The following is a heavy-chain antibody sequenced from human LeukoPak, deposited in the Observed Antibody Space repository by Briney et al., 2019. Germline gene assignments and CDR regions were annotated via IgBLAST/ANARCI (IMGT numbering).Heavy chain of an antibody. J-gene: IGHJ5*01. CDR2: INSGST. Sequence: SETLSLTCTVSGGSISTYYWTWVRQPPGKGLEWIGYINSGSTNYNPSLKSRVTISGDTSKNQFSLKLSSVTAADTAVYYCARHGDSWGQGTLVTVSS. V-gene: IGHV4-59*08. CDR3: ARHGDS. CDR1: GGSISTYY.